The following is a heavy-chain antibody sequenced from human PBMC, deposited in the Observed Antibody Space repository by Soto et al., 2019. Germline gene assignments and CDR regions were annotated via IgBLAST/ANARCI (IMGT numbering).Heavy chain of an antibody. CDR3: ARAIVVVPAAIPLAGYYGMDV. V-gene: IGHV4-30-4*01. Sequence: TLSLTGPVSGGSISSGDYYWSWIRQPPGKGLEWIGYIYYSGSTYYNPSLKSRVTISVDTSKNQFSLKLSSVTAADTAVYYCARAIVVVPAAIPLAGYYGMDVWGQGTKVTVYS. J-gene: IGHJ6*02. CDR2: IYYSGST. CDR1: GGSISSGDYY. D-gene: IGHD2-2*02.